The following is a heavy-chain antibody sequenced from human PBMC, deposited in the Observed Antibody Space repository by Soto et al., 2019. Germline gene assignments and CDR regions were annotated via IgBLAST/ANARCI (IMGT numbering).Heavy chain of an antibody. D-gene: IGHD1-1*01. Sequence: GGSLRLSCAASGFTFSSYAISWVRQAPGKGLEWVSAISGSGGSTYYADSVKGRFTISRDNSKNTLDLQMNSMRAEDTAVYYCSKDSTGLERGPYYFDYWGQGTLVTVSS. CDR1: GFTFSSYA. CDR2: ISGSGGST. J-gene: IGHJ4*02. V-gene: IGHV3-23*01. CDR3: SKDSTGLERGPYYFDY.